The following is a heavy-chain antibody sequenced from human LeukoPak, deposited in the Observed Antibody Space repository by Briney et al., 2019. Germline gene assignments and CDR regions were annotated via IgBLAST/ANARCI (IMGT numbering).Heavy chain of an antibody. CDR1: GYTFTSYA. V-gene: IGHV7-4-1*02. D-gene: IGHD2-2*01. CDR3: ARDRKGRIVVVPAAQPSYNWFDP. Sequence: ASVKVSCKASGYTFTSYAMNWVRQAPGQGLEWMGWINTNTGNPTYAQGFTGRFVFSLDTFVSTAYLQISSLKAEDTAVYYCARDRKGRIVVVPAAQPSYNWFDPWGQGTLVTVSS. CDR2: INTNTGNP. J-gene: IGHJ5*02.